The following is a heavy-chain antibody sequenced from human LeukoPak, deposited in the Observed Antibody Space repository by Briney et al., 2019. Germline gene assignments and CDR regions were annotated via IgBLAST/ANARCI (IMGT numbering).Heavy chain of an antibody. J-gene: IGHJ5*02. CDR1: GGSFSGYY. V-gene: IGHV4-34*01. D-gene: IGHD2-2*02. CDR3: ARVPRSVVPAAIRYNWFDP. CDR2: INHSGST. Sequence: KPSETLSLTCAVYGGSFSGYYWSWIRQPPGKGLEWIGEINHSGSTNYNPSLKSRVTISVDTSKNQFSLKLSSVTAADTAVYYCARVPRSVVPAAIRYNWFDPWGQGTLVTVSS.